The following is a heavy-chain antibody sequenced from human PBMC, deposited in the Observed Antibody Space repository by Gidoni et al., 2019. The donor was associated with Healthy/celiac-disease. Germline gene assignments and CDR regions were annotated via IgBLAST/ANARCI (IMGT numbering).Heavy chain of an antibody. Sequence: EVQLVESGGGLIQPGGSLRLSCEASGFTVRSKYMSWVRQAPGKGLEGVSVIYSGGSTYYADSVKGRFTISRDNSKNTLYLQMNSLRAEDTAVYYCARDRAPVTTFYYYYGMDVWGQGTTVTVSS. V-gene: IGHV3-53*01. CDR1: GFTVRSKY. D-gene: IGHD4-4*01. CDR3: ARDRAPVTTFYYYYGMDV. J-gene: IGHJ6*02. CDR2: IYSGGST.